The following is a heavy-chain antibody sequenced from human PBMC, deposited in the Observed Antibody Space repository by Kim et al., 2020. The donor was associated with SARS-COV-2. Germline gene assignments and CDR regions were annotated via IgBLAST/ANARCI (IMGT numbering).Heavy chain of an antibody. Sequence: GGSLRLSCAASGFTFSSYAMHWVRQALGEGLECVALISSNGVTINYAASVKGRFTISRDNSRSTLYLQMNSLRGEDTAAYYCVRDDYGSLDYWGQGTLVTVSS. CDR3: VRDDYGSLDY. CDR1: GFTFSSYA. J-gene: IGHJ4*02. CDR2: ISSNGVTI. D-gene: IGHD4-17*01. V-gene: IGHV3-30-3*01.